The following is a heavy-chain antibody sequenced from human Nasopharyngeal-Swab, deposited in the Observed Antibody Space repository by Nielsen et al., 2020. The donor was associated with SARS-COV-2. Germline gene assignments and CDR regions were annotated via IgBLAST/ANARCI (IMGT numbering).Heavy chain of an antibody. CDR2: IAHDASNE. D-gene: IGHD4-17*01. V-gene: IGHV3-30*03. Sequence: GGSLRPSCAASGFTFSSFALHWVRQAPGKGLEWVAFIAHDASNEYYGDSVKGRFSISRDSPKNTLYLQMDSLRGEDTAVYYCARDAPAHYGAFYWGRGTLVTVSS. CDR3: ARDAPAHYGAFY. CDR1: GFTFSSFA. J-gene: IGHJ4*02.